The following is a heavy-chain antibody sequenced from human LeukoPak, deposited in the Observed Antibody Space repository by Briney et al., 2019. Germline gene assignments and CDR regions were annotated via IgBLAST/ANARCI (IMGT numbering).Heavy chain of an antibody. CDR2: ISSGGSSI. V-gene: IGHV3-11*04. CDR1: GFTVSSNY. J-gene: IGHJ5*02. D-gene: IGHD3-16*01. CDR3: ARAARGGRFDP. Sequence: GGSLRLSCAASGFTVSSNYMSWVRQAPGKGLEWVSYISSGGSSIFYADSVKGRFAISRDNAKSSLYLQMNSLRAEDTAVYYCARAARGGRFDPWGQGTLVTVSS.